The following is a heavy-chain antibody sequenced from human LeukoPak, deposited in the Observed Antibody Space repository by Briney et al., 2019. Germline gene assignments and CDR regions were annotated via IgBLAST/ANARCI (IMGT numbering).Heavy chain of an antibody. CDR2: NTSSSYI. V-gene: IGHV3-21*01. Sequence: GGSLRLSCAASGFTCSTINRNWVRQAQGMGWEGVTSNTSSSYIYYAYSVKGRFTIARDNAKTSLYLQMNSLRAEDTAVYYCARVVGPSSWTFDYWGQGTLVTVSS. CDR1: GFTCSTIN. J-gene: IGHJ4*02. D-gene: IGHD6-13*01. CDR3: ARVVGPSSWTFDY.